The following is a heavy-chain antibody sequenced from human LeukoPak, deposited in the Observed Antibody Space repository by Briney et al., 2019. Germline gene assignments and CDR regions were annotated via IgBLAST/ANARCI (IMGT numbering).Heavy chain of an antibody. Sequence: PGGSLRLSCAASGFTFSSYAMSWVRQAPGKGLEWVSAISGSGGSTYYADSVKGRFTISRDNSKNTLYLQMNSLRAEDTAVYYCATGLRGVIIIAAFDIWGQGTMVTVSS. J-gene: IGHJ3*02. V-gene: IGHV3-23*01. D-gene: IGHD3-10*01. CDR3: ATGLRGVIIIAAFDI. CDR2: ISGSGGST. CDR1: GFTFSSYA.